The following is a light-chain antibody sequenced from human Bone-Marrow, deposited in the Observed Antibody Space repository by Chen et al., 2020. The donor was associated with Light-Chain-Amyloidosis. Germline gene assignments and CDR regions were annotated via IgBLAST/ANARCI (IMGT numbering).Light chain of an antibody. Sequence: SSVLTKPSSVSVAPGQTATMACGGNNIGSTSVHWYQQTPGQAPLLVVYDDSDRPSGIPERLSGSNSGNTATLTISRVEAGDEADYYCQVWDRSSDRPVFGGGTKLTVL. CDR2: DDS. V-gene: IGLV3-21*02. CDR1: NIGSTS. J-gene: IGLJ3*02. CDR3: QVWDRSSDRPV.